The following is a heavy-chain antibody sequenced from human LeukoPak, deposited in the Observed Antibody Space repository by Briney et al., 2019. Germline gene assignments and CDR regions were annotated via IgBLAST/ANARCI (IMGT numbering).Heavy chain of an antibody. D-gene: IGHD4-11*01. CDR1: DGSISNYY. CDR2: IYTSGTT. Sequence: SETLSFTCTVSDGSISNYYWNWIRQPAGKGLEWIGRIYTSGTTNYNPSLKTRVTISLDKSKNQFSLKLSSVTAADTAVYYCARSLKMTYSWLDPWGQGAQVTVSS. CDR3: ARSLKMTYSWLDP. J-gene: IGHJ5*02. V-gene: IGHV4-4*07.